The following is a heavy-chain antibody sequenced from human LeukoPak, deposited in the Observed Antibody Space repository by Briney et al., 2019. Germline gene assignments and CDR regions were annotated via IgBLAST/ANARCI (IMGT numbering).Heavy chain of an antibody. V-gene: IGHV1-18*01. CDR3: ARVVIDFWSGYYTTYYFDY. CDR2: ISAYSGNT. CDR1: GYTFTSYG. J-gene: IGHJ4*02. Sequence: ASVKVSCKASGYTFTSYGISWVRQAPGQGLEWMGWISAYSGNTNYAQKLQGRVTMTTDTSTSTAYMELRSLRSDDTAVYYCARVVIDFWSGYYTTYYFDYWGQGTLVTVSS. D-gene: IGHD3-3*01.